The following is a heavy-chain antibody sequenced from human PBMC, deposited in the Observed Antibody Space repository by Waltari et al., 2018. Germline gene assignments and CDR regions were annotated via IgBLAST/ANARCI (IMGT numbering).Heavy chain of an antibody. D-gene: IGHD2-2*01. Sequence: EVRVVESGGGLVQPGGSLRLSCEGSGFTFSSYWVSWVRQAPGKGLEWVGNIKQDGGERNYVDSVKGRFTISRDNAKNSVFLQMISLRAEDTAVYYCLRDRRGPALFDSWGQGTLVTVSS. CDR2: IKQDGGER. J-gene: IGHJ4*02. CDR1: GFTFSSYW. V-gene: IGHV3-7*03. CDR3: LRDRRGPALFDS.